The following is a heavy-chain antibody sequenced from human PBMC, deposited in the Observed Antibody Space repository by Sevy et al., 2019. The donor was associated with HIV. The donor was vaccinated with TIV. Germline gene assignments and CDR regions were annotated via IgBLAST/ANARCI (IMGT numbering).Heavy chain of an antibody. CDR3: ARAENYYGGGNFDS. CDR1: GFTLSSYS. V-gene: IGHV3-48*02. D-gene: IGHD1-26*01. Sequence: GGSLRLSCAVSGFTLSSYSMNWVRQAPGKGLEWVSYISSSSSSIYYADSVKGRFTISRDNAKNSLYLQMNSLRDEDTAVYYWARAENYYGGGNFDSWGQGTLVTVSS. CDR2: ISSSSSSI. J-gene: IGHJ4*02.